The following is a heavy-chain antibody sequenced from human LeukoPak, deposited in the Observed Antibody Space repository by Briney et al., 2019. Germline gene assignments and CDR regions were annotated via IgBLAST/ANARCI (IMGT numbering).Heavy chain of an antibody. D-gene: IGHD6-19*01. CDR1: GFTFSTYA. J-gene: IGHJ4*02. Sequence: GGSLRLSCAASGFTFSTYAMSWVRQAPGKGLEWVSAISGSGGSTYYADSVKGRFTISRDNAKNSLYLQMNSLRAEDTGVYYCARDSSGWYWSWGQGTLVTVSS. CDR3: ARDSSGWYWS. V-gene: IGHV3-23*01. CDR2: ISGSGGST.